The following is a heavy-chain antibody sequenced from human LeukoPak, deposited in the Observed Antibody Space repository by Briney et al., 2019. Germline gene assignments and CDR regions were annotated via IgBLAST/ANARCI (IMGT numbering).Heavy chain of an antibody. CDR1: GFTCSSYA. V-gene: IGHV3-23*01. CDR2: ISGSGGST. D-gene: IGHD6-6*01. CDR3: AKAGISSSSLYWFDP. Sequence: PGGSLTLSCAASGFTCSSYAMSWVRQAPGKGLEWVSDISGSGGSTHYADSVKGRFTISRDNSKNTLYLQMNSLRAEDTAVYYCAKAGISSSSLYWFDPWGQGTLVTVSS. J-gene: IGHJ5*02.